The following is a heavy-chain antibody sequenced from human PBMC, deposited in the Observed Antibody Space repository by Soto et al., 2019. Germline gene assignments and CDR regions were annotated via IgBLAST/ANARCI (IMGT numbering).Heavy chain of an antibody. CDR3: ASQDYLWGSYDY. J-gene: IGHJ4*02. Sequence: EVQLVESGGGLVQPGGSLRLSCAASGFVVTSNYMYWVRQAPGKGLEWVSVIYSGGSTYYADSVRGRFTISRDKSKNTLFLQMNRLRAEDTAVYYCASQDYLWGSYDYWGQGTLVTVSS. V-gene: IGHV3-66*04. CDR1: GFVVTSNY. CDR2: IYSGGST. D-gene: IGHD3-16*01.